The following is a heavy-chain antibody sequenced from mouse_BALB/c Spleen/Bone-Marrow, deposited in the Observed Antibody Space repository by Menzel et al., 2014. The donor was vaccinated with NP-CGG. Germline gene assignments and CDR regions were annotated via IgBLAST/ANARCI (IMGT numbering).Heavy chain of an antibody. CDR1: GFNIKDTY. J-gene: IGHJ3*01. V-gene: IGHV14-3*02. CDR3: AAYYYGSSGFAY. Sequence: VQLKQSGAELVKPGASVKLSCTASGFNIKDTYMHWVKQRPERGLEWIGRIDPANGNTKYDPKFQGEATITADTSSNTAYLQLSSLTSEDTAVYYCAAYYYGSSGFAYWGQGTLVTVSA. D-gene: IGHD1-1*01. CDR2: IDPANGNT.